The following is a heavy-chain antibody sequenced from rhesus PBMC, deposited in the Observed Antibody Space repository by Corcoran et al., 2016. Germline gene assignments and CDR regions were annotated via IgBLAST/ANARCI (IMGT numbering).Heavy chain of an antibody. J-gene: IGHJ4*01. Sequence: QVQLQESGPGLVKPSETLSLTRAVSGYSISSGYYWGWIRQPPGKGLEWIGSIGGSSGSTYYNPSLKSRVTISKDTSKNQFSLKLSSVTAADTAVYYCARTVAAMSFDYWGQGVLVTVSS. CDR3: ARTVAAMSFDY. V-gene: IGHV4-99*01. CDR1: GYSISSGYY. D-gene: IGHD4-29*01. CDR2: IGGSSGST.